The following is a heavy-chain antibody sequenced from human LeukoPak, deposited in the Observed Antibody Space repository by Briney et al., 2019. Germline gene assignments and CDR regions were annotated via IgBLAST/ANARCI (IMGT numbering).Heavy chain of an antibody. CDR2: IYYNGSP. Sequence: SETLSLTCTVSGGSISSYHWSWIRQPPGKALECIGYIYYNGSPNYNPSLKTRVTMAVDTSKNQFSLKLSSVTAADTAVYYCAGHHPRNTVDFWGQGTLVTVSS. CDR3: AGHHPRNTVDF. V-gene: IGHV4-59*08. J-gene: IGHJ4*02. D-gene: IGHD2/OR15-2a*01. CDR1: GGSISSYH.